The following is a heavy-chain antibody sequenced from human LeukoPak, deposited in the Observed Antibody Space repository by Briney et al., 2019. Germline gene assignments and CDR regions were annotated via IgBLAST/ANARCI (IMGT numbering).Heavy chain of an antibody. Sequence: ASVKVSCKASGYTFTGYYMHWVRQAPGQGLEWMGWINPNSGGTNYAQKFQGRVTMTRDTSISTAYMELSRLRSDDTAVYFCARDQVYYDFWSAYYPGAFDIWGQGTMVTVSS. J-gene: IGHJ3*02. CDR2: INPNSGGT. D-gene: IGHD3-3*01. V-gene: IGHV1-2*02. CDR1: GYTFTGYY. CDR3: ARDQVYYDFWSAYYPGAFDI.